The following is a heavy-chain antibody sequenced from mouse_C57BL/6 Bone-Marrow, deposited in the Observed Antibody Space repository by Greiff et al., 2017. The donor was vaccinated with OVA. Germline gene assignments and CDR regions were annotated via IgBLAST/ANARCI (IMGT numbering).Heavy chain of an antibody. V-gene: IGHV1-81*01. CDR2: IYPRSGNT. CDR1: GYTFTSYG. J-gene: IGHJ3*01. CDR3: ARFTAY. Sequence: ESGAELARPGASVKLSCKASGYTFTSYGISWVKQRTGQGLEWIGEIYPRSGNTYYNEKFKGKATLTADKSSSTAYMELRSLTSEDSAVYFCARFTAYWGQGTLVTVSA.